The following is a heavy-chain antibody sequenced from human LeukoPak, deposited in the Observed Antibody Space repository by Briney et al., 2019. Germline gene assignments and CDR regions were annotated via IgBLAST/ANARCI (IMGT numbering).Heavy chain of an antibody. CDR1: GYTFTGYY. CDR3: ARAPTDCSSTSCYNGPWFDP. CDR2: INPNSGGT. V-gene: IGHV1-2*02. D-gene: IGHD2-2*02. J-gene: IGHJ5*02. Sequence: GASVKVSCKASGYTFTGYYMHWVRQAPGQGLEWMGWINPNSGGTNYAQKFQGRVTMTRDTSISTAYMELSRLRSDDTAVYYCARAPTDCSSTSCYNGPWFDPWGQGTLVTVSS.